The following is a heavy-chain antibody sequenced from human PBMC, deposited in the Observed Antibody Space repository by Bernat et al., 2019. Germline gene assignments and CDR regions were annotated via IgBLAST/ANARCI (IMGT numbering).Heavy chain of an antibody. CDR3: AKDLRVAVAADDHDAFDI. D-gene: IGHD6-19*01. Sequence: EVQLLESGGGLVQPGGSLRLSCAASGFTFSSYAMSWVRQAPGKGLEWVSAISGSGGSTYYADSVKGRFTISRGNSKNTLYLQMNSLRAEDTAVYYCAKDLRVAVAADDHDAFDIWGQGTMVTVSS. J-gene: IGHJ3*02. CDR1: GFTFSSYA. CDR2: ISGSGGST. V-gene: IGHV3-23*01.